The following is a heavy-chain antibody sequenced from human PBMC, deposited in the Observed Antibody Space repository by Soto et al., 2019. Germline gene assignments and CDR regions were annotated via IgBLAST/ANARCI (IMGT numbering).Heavy chain of an antibody. V-gene: IGHV1-69*13. J-gene: IGHJ6*02. Sequence: GASVKVSCKAFRDTFRTSAISWVRQAPGQGLEWLGGIMPMLGTTSYAQKFNGRVTITADDSTTTAYMELSSLRSDDTAVYYCARHFVGHLGKYYHYYYGMDVWGQGTAVTSP. D-gene: IGHD2-21*01. CDR1: RDTFRTSA. CDR2: IMPMLGTT. CDR3: ARHFVGHLGKYYHYYYGMDV.